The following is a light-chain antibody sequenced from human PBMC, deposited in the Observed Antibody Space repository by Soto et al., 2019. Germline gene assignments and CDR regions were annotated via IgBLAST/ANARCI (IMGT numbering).Light chain of an antibody. CDR1: QRVSSK. V-gene: IGKV3-15*01. J-gene: IGKJ1*01. CDR2: AAS. CDR3: QQYNNWPPGT. Sequence: EIVMTHSPTTLSVSPGERATLSCRASQRVSSKLALDQQKPGQATRLLISAASTRATGIPARFSGSRSRTVFTLPISRLQSEDFAVYYCQQYNNWPPGTFGQGTKVEIK.